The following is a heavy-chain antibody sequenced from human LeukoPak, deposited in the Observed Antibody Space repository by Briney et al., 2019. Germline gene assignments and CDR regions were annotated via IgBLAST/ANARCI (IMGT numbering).Heavy chain of an antibody. Sequence: SETLPLTCTVSGGSISSSSYYWGWIRQPPGKGLEWIGRTYYSGSTYYNPSLESRVTISVDTSKNQFSLKLSSVTAADTAMYYCASAGSYSVDYWGQGTLVTVSS. CDR3: ASAGSYSVDY. CDR1: GGSISSSSYY. J-gene: IGHJ4*02. CDR2: TYYSGST. D-gene: IGHD1-26*01. V-gene: IGHV4-39*01.